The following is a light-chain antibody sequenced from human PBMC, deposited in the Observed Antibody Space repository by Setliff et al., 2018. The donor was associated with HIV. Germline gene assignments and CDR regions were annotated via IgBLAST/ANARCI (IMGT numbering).Light chain of an antibody. V-gene: IGLV2-23*02. CDR2: EVT. CDR3: CSYGRGDIWI. Sequence: QSALAQPASVSGSPGQSINISCTGSSSDVGSPLSSVSWYQQKPGEVPKLLIYEVTRRPSGISDRFSGSKSDNTASLTISGLQTEDGADYYCCSYGRGDIWIFGGGTKVTV. CDR1: SSDVGSPLSS. J-gene: IGLJ2*01.